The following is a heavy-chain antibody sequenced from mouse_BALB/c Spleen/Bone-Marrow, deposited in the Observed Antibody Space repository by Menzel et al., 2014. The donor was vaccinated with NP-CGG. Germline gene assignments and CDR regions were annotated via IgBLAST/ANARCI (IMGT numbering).Heavy chain of an antibody. Sequence: EVKLVESGGGLVKPGGSLKLSCTASGFAFSSCDMSWVRQTPEKRLEWVATITSGGGNTYYPDSVKGRFTISRDNARNTLYLQMSSLRFEDTALYYCARVWDWFAYWGQGTLVTVSA. V-gene: IGHV5-9*02. CDR2: ITSGGGNT. CDR3: ARVWDWFAY. D-gene: IGHD4-1*01. J-gene: IGHJ3*01. CDR1: GFAFSSCD.